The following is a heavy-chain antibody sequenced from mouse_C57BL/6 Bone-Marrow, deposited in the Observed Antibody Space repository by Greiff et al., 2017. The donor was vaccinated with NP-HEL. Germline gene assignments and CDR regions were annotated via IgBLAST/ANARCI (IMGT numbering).Heavy chain of an antibody. D-gene: IGHD4-1*01. CDR2: IRNKANGYTT. J-gene: IGHJ3*01. Sequence: EVKLVESGGGLVQPGGSLRLSCAASGFTFTDYYMSWVRQPPGKALEWLGFIRNKANGYTTEYSASVKGRFTISRDNSQSILYLQMNALRAEDSATYYCARYGLGRAYWGQGTLVTVSA. V-gene: IGHV7-3*01. CDR1: GFTFTDYY. CDR3: ARYGLGRAY.